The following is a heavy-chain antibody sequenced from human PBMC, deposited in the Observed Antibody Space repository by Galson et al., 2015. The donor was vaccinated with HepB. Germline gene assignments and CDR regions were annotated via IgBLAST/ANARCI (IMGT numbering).Heavy chain of an antibody. CDR2: ISYDGNNI. D-gene: IGHD1-26*01. Sequence: SLRLSCAASGFTFSSYTMHWVRQAPGKGLEWVAVISYDGNNIFYADSVKGRFTISRDNSKNTMYLQMNSLRTEDTAVYYCARVGVTTQNWFDPWGQGTLITVSS. J-gene: IGHJ5*02. V-gene: IGHV3-30-3*01. CDR3: ARVGVTTQNWFDP. CDR1: GFTFSSYT.